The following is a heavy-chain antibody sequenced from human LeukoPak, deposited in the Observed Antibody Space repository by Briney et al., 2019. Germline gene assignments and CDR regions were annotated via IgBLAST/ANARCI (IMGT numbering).Heavy chain of an antibody. V-gene: IGHV3-48*04. CDR3: ARDLDNWNDGGDWFDP. J-gene: IGHJ5*02. Sequence: GGSLRLSCAASGFTFSSYSMNWVRQAPGKGLEWVSYISSSGSTIYYADSVKGRFTISRDNAKNSLYLQMNSLRAEDTAVYYCARDLDNWNDGGDWFDPWGQGTLVTVSS. CDR2: ISSSGSTI. CDR1: GFTFSSYS. D-gene: IGHD1-20*01.